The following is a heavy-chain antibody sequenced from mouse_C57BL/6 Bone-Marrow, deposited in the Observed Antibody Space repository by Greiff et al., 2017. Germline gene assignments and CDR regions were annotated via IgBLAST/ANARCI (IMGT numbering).Heavy chain of an antibody. D-gene: IGHD1-1*01. Sequence: VQLQQSGAELARPGASVKMSCKASGYTFTSYTMHWVKQRPGQGLEWIGYINPSSGYTKYNEKFKGKATLTVDTSSSTAYMELHSLTSEDSAVYFCARWYYGSSHYFDYWGQGTTLTVSS. CDR2: INPSSGYT. V-gene: IGHV1-4*01. CDR3: ARWYYGSSHYFDY. J-gene: IGHJ2*01. CDR1: GYTFTSYT.